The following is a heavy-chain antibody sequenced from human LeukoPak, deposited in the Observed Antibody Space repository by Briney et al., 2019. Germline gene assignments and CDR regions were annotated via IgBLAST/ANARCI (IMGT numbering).Heavy chain of an antibody. CDR3: ARVSSTGRHLLFDY. D-gene: IGHD2-2*01. Sequence: GRSLRLSCAASGFTFDDYAMHWVRQAPGKGLEWVSGISWNSGSIGYADSVKGRFTISRDNAKNSLYLQMNSLRVEDTAVYYCARVSSTGRHLLFDYWGQGTLVTVSS. CDR1: GFTFDDYA. V-gene: IGHV3-9*01. CDR2: ISWNSGSI. J-gene: IGHJ4*02.